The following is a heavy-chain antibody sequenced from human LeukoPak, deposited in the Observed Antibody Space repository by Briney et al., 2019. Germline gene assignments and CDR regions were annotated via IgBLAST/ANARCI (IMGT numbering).Heavy chain of an antibody. CDR1: GFTFSSHW. Sequence: GGSLRLSCAASGFTFSSHWMHWVRQAPGKGLVWVSRLNSDGSRTDYADSVKGRFTISRDNAKNTLYLQMNSLRAEDTAVYSCARDGRVGADGTILDYWGQGTLVTVSS. D-gene: IGHD6-13*01. CDR2: LNSDGSRT. CDR3: ARDGRVGADGTILDY. V-gene: IGHV3-74*01. J-gene: IGHJ4*02.